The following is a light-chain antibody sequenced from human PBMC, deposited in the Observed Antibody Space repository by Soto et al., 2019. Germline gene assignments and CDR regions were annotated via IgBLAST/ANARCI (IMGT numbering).Light chain of an antibody. CDR3: SSYISTSTLNV. CDR1: SSDVGGYNY. CDR2: DVS. J-gene: IGLJ1*01. Sequence: QSALTQPASVSGSPGHSITISCSGTSSDVGGYNYVSWYQQHPGKAPKLMIYDVSNRPSGVSNRFSGSKSGNSASLTISGLQAEDEADYSCSSYISTSTLNVFGTGTKLTVL. V-gene: IGLV2-14*03.